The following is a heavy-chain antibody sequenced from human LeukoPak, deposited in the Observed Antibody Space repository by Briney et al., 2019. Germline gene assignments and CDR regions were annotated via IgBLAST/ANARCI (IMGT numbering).Heavy chain of an antibody. V-gene: IGHV4-4*02. J-gene: IGHJ4*02. CDR3: AVDNGSYSFDY. CDR2: VNLQGST. Sequence: SGTLSLTCGVSGGSISNTNWWTWVRQPPGKGLEWIGEVNLQGSTNYNPSLKSRVTISVDTSKNQFSLKLSSVTAADTAVYYCAVDNGSYSFDYWGQGTLVTVSS. D-gene: IGHD1-26*01. CDR1: GGSISNTNW.